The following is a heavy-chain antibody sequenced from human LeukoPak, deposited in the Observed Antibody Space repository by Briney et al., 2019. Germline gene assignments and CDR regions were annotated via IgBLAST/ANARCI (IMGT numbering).Heavy chain of an antibody. D-gene: IGHD6-13*01. Sequence: ASVKVSCKASGYTFTIYGISWVRQAPGQGLEWMGWISAYNGNTNYAQKLQGRVTMTTDTSTSTAYMELRSLRSDDTAVYYCARTPSTSETAAGSFDYWGQGTLVTVSS. J-gene: IGHJ4*02. CDR3: ARTPSTSETAAGSFDY. V-gene: IGHV1-18*01. CDR1: GYTFTIYG. CDR2: ISAYNGNT.